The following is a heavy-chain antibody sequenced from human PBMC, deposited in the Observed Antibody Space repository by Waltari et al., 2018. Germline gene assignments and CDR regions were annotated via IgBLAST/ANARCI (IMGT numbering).Heavy chain of an antibody. CDR2: IHYSGST. Sequence: QVQLQESGPGLVKPSETLSPTCSVSGGPIDNSYWSWIRQSPGKGLGWIAYIHYSGSTVYNPSLKSRVTISLDASRKHFSLMVTSVTAADTAVYYCARGNYWSGWPFFDFWGQGTLVTVSS. CDR1: GGPIDNSY. J-gene: IGHJ4*02. D-gene: IGHD3-3*01. V-gene: IGHV4-59*01. CDR3: ARGNYWSGWPFFDF.